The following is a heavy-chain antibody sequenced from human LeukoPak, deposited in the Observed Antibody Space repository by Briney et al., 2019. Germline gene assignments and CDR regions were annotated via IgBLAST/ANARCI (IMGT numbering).Heavy chain of an antibody. CDR2: INDDGSFT. CDR3: AREILAAGKTLTY. D-gene: IGHD6-13*01. J-gene: IGHJ4*02. CDR1: GFTFSNYW. Sequence: QSGGSLRLSCAASGFTFSNYWMHWVRQVPGKVLVWVSRINDDGSFTTYADSVKGRFSISRDNAKNTLYLQMNSLRAEDTAVYYCAREILAAGKTLTYWGQGSLITVSS. V-gene: IGHV3-74*01.